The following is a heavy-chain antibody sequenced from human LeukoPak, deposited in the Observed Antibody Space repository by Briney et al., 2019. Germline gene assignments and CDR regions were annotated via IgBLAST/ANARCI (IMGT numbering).Heavy chain of an antibody. J-gene: IGHJ5*02. CDR3: ARDSKNWNYGGNWFDP. CDR1: GYSISSGYY. D-gene: IGHD1-7*01. V-gene: IGHV4-38-2*02. CDR2: IYHSGST. Sequence: SETLSLTCTVSGYSISSGYYWGWIRQPPGKGLEWIGSIYHSGSTYYNPSLKSRVTISVDTSKNQFSLKLSSVTAADTAVYYCARDSKNWNYGGNWFDPWGQGTLVTVSS.